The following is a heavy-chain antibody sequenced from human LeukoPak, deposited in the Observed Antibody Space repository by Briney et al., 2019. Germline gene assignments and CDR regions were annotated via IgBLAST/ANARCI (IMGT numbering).Heavy chain of an antibody. V-gene: IGHV4-34*01. CDR2: INHSGST. Sequence: SETLSLTCAVYGGSFSGYYWSWIRQPPGKGLEWIGEINHSGSTNYNPSLKSRVTISVDTSKNQFSLKLSSVTAAGTAVYYCARGDFVVVVPAAAEYYYYGMDVWGQGTTVTVSS. D-gene: IGHD2-2*01. J-gene: IGHJ6*02. CDR1: GGSFSGYY. CDR3: ARGDFVVVVPAAAEYYYYGMDV.